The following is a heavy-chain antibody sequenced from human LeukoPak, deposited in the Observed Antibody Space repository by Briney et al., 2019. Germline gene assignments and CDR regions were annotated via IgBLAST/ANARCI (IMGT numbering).Heavy chain of an antibody. J-gene: IGHJ3*01. Sequence: PSETLSLTCTVYGGSFSGYYWSWIRQPPGKGLEWIGEINHSGSTNYNPSLKSRVTISVDTSKNQFSLKLSSVTAADTAVYYCAKDYYYDPVDAFDVWGQGTMVSVSS. CDR1: GGSFSGYY. CDR2: INHSGST. D-gene: IGHD3-22*01. CDR3: AKDYYYDPVDAFDV. V-gene: IGHV4-34*01.